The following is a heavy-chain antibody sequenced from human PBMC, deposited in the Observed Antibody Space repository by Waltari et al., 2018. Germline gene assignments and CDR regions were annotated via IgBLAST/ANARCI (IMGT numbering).Heavy chain of an antibody. Sequence: QLQLPESGPGLVKPSETLSLTCTVSGGSISSSSYYWGWIRQPPGKGLEWIGSIYYSGSTYYNPSLKSRVTISVDTSKNQFSLKLSSVTAADTAVYYCASTVYYDSSGWTYYFDYWGQGTLVTVSS. CDR2: IYYSGST. CDR1: GGSISSSSYY. D-gene: IGHD3-22*01. J-gene: IGHJ4*02. V-gene: IGHV4-39*01. CDR3: ASTVYYDSSGWTYYFDY.